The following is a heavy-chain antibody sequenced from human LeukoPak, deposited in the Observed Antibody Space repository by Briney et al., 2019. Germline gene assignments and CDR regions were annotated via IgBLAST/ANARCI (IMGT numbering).Heavy chain of an antibody. Sequence: PGGSLRLSCAPSGFTFSSYAMSWVRQAPGKGLEWVAVIWFDGSNKYYGDSVKGRFTISRDNSKNTVYLEMNSLRAEDTAVYYCARDGENRYYDYWGQGTLVTVST. CDR1: GFTFSSYA. J-gene: IGHJ4*02. D-gene: IGHD7-27*01. CDR2: IWFDGSNK. V-gene: IGHV3-33*08. CDR3: ARDGENRYYDY.